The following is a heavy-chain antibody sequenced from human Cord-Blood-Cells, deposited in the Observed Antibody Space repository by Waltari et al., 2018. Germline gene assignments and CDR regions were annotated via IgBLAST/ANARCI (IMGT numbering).Heavy chain of an antibody. J-gene: IGHJ4*02. Sequence: QVQLQQWGAGLLKPSETLSLTCAVYGWSSRGYYWGWIRHPPGKGLEWIGEINHSGSTTHNPSIKSRVTISVDTSKNQFALKLSSVTAADTAVYYCARSQIFGVVNSPNYFDYWGQGTLVTVSS. CDR3: ARSQIFGVVNSPNYFDY. D-gene: IGHD3-3*01. CDR1: GWSSRGYY. V-gene: IGHV4-34*01. CDR2: INHSGST.